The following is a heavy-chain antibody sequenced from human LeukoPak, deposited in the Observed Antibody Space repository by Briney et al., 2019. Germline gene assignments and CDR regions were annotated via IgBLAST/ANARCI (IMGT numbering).Heavy chain of an antibody. CDR2: IGGSGETT. Sequence: PGGSLRLSCAGSGFTLSSYAMSWVRQAPGKGLEWVSAIGGSGETTKYADSVKGRFTISRGNSKNTLYLQVNSLRAEDTAIYFCARDPHDFWSGFSYYFDYWGQGTLVTVSS. D-gene: IGHD3-3*01. J-gene: IGHJ4*02. CDR3: ARDPHDFWSGFSYYFDY. CDR1: GFTLSSYA. V-gene: IGHV3-23*01.